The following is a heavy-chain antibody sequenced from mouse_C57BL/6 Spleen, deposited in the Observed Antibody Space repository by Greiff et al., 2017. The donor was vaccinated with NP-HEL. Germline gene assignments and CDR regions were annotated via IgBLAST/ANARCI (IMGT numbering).Heavy chain of an antibody. Sequence: QVQLQQPGAELVKPGASVKMSCKASGYTFTSYWITWVKQRPGQGLEWIGDIYPGSGSTNYNEKFKSQATLTVDTSSSTAYRQRSSLTAEDSAVYYCARRGLPLYYAMDYWGQGTSVTVSS. CDR3: ARRGLPLYYAMDY. V-gene: IGHV1-55*01. CDR2: IYPGSGST. J-gene: IGHJ4*01. D-gene: IGHD2-4*01. CDR1: GYTFTSYW.